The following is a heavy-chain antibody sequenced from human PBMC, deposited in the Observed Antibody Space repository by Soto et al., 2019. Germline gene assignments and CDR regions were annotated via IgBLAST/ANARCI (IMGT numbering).Heavy chain of an antibody. CDR3: TRAGSVTRYAFDI. D-gene: IGHD4-4*01. J-gene: IGHJ3*02. Sequence: EVQLVESGGGLVQPGGSLKLSCAASGFTFSDSAMHWVRQASGKGLEWVGRIRSKANSYATAYAASVKGRFTISRDDSTNTAYLQMNSLKTEDTAVYYCTRAGSVTRYAFDIWGQGTMVTVSS. CDR1: GFTFSDSA. CDR2: IRSKANSYAT. V-gene: IGHV3-73*01.